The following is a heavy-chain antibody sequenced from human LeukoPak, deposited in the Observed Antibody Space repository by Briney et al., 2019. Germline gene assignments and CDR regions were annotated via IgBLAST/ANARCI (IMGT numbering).Heavy chain of an antibody. CDR2: INHSGST. CDR1: GGSFSGYY. V-gene: IGHV4-34*01. CDR3: ASPGHCSGGSCYHSFDY. Sequence: KASETLSLTCAVYGGSFSGYYWSWIRQPPGKGLEWIGEINHSGSTNYNPSLKSRVTISVDTSKNQFSLKLGSVTAADTAVYYCASPGHCSGGSCYHSFDYWGQGTLVTVSS. J-gene: IGHJ4*02. D-gene: IGHD2-15*01.